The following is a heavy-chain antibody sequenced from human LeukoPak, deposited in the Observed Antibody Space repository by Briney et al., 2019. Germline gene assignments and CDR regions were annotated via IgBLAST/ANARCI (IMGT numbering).Heavy chain of an antibody. V-gene: IGHV3-23*01. CDR1: GFTFSSYA. CDR2: ISGSGGST. D-gene: IGHD3-9*01. Sequence: PGGSLRLSCAASGFTFSSYAMSWVRQAPGRGPEWVSVISGSGGSTYYTDSVKGRFTISRDNSKNTLYLQMNSLRVEDTAAYYCAKTIGPIDYWGQGTLVTVSS. J-gene: IGHJ4*02. CDR3: AKTIGPIDY.